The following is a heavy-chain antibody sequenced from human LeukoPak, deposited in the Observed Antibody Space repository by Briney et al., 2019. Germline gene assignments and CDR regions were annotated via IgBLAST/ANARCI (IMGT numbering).Heavy chain of an antibody. Sequence: AASVKVSCKASGGTFSTDAISWVRQAPGQGLEWMGRVIPYLGIIDYTQKFQGRITISADKSTSTAYMQMNSLTSEDTAVYYCARDTAVAPRSNWFDPWGQGTLVTVSS. CDR1: GGTFSTDA. D-gene: IGHD6-19*01. CDR3: ARDTAVAPRSNWFDP. J-gene: IGHJ5*02. V-gene: IGHV1-69*04. CDR2: VIPYLGII.